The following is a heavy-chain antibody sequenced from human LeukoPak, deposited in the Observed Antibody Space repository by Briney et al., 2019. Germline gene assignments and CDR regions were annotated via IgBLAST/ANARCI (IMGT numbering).Heavy chain of an antibody. CDR1: GYRFTTYW. V-gene: IGHV5-51*01. CDR2: ILPDDSDT. D-gene: IGHD3-22*01. CDR3: ARQGAGASHYDDTGLPRGAFDV. J-gene: IGHJ3*01. Sequence: GESLKISCKVSGYRFTTYWIAWVRQMPGKGLDFMGIILPDDSDTRYSTSFRGQVTISVDKSINTAYLQWDSLKASDTAMYYCARQGAGASHYDDTGLPRGAFDVWGQGTMLTVSS.